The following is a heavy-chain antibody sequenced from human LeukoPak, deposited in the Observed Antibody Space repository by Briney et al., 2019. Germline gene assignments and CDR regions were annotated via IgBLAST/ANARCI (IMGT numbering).Heavy chain of an antibody. Sequence: GGSLRLSCAASGFTFSSYWMSWVRQAPGKGLEWVANIKQDGSEKYYVDSVMGRFTISRDNAKNSLYLQMNSLRAEDTAVYYCARQFEIWSGYADYWGQGTLVTVSS. D-gene: IGHD3-3*01. CDR1: GFTFSSYW. CDR2: IKQDGSEK. V-gene: IGHV3-7*01. J-gene: IGHJ4*02. CDR3: ARQFEIWSGYADY.